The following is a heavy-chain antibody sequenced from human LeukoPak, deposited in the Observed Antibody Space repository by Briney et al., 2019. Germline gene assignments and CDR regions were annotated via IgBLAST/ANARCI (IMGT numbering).Heavy chain of an antibody. CDR2: MSSSGNTI. J-gene: IGHJ3*02. Sequence: GGSLRLSCAASGFTFSDYYMSWIRQAPGKGLEWVSYMSSSGNTIYYADSVKGRFTISRDNAKNSLYLQMNSLRAEDTAVYYCAKDLMVNYYDSSGIHAFDIWGQGTMVTVSS. CDR3: AKDLMVNYYDSSGIHAFDI. D-gene: IGHD3-22*01. CDR1: GFTFSDYY. V-gene: IGHV3-11*01.